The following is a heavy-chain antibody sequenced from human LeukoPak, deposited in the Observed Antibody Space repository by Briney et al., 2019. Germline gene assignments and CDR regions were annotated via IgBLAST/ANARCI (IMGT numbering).Heavy chain of an antibody. CDR1: GFIFSSYA. CDR2: ISSSSSYI. J-gene: IGHJ4*02. V-gene: IGHV3-21*01. CDR3: ARDLDYYDSSGPSSD. Sequence: GGSLRLSCAASGFIFSSYAMSWVRQAPGKGLEWVSSISSSSSYIYYADSVKGRFTISRDNAKNSLYLQMNSLRAEDTAVYYCARDLDYYDSSGPSSDWGQGTLVTVSS. D-gene: IGHD3-22*01.